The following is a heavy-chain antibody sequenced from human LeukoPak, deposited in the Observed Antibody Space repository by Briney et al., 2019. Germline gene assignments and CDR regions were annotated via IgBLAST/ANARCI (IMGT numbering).Heavy chain of an antibody. CDR3: ARVKGFGVLDY. D-gene: IGHD3-3*01. CDR2: IYTSGST. CDR1: GGSISSGSYY. J-gene: IGHJ4*02. V-gene: IGHV4-61*02. Sequence: PSETLSLTCTVSGGSISSGSYYWSWIRQPAGKGLEWIGRIYTSGSTNYNPSLKSRVTISVDTSKNQFSLKLSSVTAADTAVYYCARVKGFGVLDYWGQGTLVTVSS.